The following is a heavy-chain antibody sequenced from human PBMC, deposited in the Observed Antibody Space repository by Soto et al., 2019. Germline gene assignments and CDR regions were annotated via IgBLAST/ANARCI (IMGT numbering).Heavy chain of an antibody. CDR1: GYTFAIYW. J-gene: IGHJ5*02. Sequence: GEALKISCRGSGYTFAIYWIAWVRQMPGKGLELMVIIYPKSSETFYSPSFRGHVTIAVYKSTDTAYLQWDNLRASDSAMYYCARGFTGWAGRFHXWGQVSLVTVSX. CDR2: IYPKSSET. CDR3: ARGFTGWAGRFHX. D-gene: IGHD6-19*01. V-gene: IGHV5-51*01.